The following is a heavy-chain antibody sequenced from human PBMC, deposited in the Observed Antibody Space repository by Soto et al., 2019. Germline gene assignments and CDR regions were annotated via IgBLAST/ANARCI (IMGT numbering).Heavy chain of an antibody. J-gene: IGHJ6*02. CDR1: GFTFSSYG. Sequence: GGSLRLSCAASGFTFSSYGMHWVRQAPGKGLEWVAVISYDGSNKYYADSVKGRFTISRDNSKNTLYLQMNSLRAEDTAVYYCAKDFSWGHGMDVWGQGTTVTVSS. CDR3: AKDFSWGHGMDV. V-gene: IGHV3-30*18. D-gene: IGHD3-16*01. CDR2: ISYDGSNK.